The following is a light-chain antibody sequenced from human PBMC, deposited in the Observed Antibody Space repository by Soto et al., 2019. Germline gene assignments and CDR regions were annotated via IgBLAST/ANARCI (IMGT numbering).Light chain of an antibody. J-gene: IGLJ1*01. V-gene: IGLV1-51*01. CDR1: SSSIGDNY. Sequence: QSVLTQPPSVSAAPGQKVTISCSGSSSSIGDNYVSWFQQLPGTAPKLLIYDNDKRPSGIPDRFSGSKSGTSATLGITGLQTGDEADYYCGTWDNSLSDPYVFGTGTKLTVL. CDR3: GTWDNSLSDPYV. CDR2: DND.